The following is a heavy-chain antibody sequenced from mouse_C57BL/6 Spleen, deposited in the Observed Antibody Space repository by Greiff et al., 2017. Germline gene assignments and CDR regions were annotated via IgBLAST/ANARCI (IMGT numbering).Heavy chain of an antibody. D-gene: IGHD2-3*01. CDR1: GYAFTNYL. CDR3: ARSGDGYYPYAMDY. CDR2: INPGSGGT. J-gene: IGHJ4*01. V-gene: IGHV1-54*01. Sequence: VQLQQSGAELVRPGTSVKVSCKASGYAFTNYLIEWVKQRPGKGLAWIGVINPGSGGTNYNEKFQGKATLTADKSSSTAYMQLSSLTSEDSAVYFCARSGDGYYPYAMDYWGQGTSVTVSS.